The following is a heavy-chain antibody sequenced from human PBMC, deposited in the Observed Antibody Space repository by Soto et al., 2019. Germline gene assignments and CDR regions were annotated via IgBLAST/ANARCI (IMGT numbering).Heavy chain of an antibody. CDR1: GYSFTNND. CDR2: MNPGSGDT. CDR3: ARMATFGSLNWFDP. J-gene: IGHJ5*02. D-gene: IGHD3-16*01. V-gene: IGHV1-8*01. Sequence: ASVKVSCKASGYSFTNNDVSWVRQATGQGLEWMGWMNPGSGDTGYAQKFQGRVTMTRDISIATAYMELSSLRSDDTAIYYCARMATFGSLNWFDPWGQGTMVTVYS.